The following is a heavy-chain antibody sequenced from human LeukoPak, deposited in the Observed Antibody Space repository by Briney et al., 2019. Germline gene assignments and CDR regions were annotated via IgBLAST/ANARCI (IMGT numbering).Heavy chain of an antibody. Sequence: SETLSLTCAVYGGSFSGYYWSWIRQPQGKGLDGMGEINHSGSTNYNPSLKSRVTISVDTSKNQFSLKLSSVTAADTAVYYCARVAKGLRFLEWLAETDYWGQGTLVTVSS. CDR2: INHSGST. CDR1: GGSFSGYY. CDR3: ARVAKGLRFLEWLAETDY. V-gene: IGHV4-34*01. J-gene: IGHJ4*02. D-gene: IGHD3-3*01.